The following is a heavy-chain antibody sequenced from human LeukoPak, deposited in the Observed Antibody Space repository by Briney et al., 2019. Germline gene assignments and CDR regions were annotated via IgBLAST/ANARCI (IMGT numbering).Heavy chain of an antibody. Sequence: GGSLRLSCAASGFTFSSCAVNWVRQAPGKGLEWVSAISGSGDSTYCADSVKGRFTISRDNSRNTLYLQMNSLRAEDTAVYYRAKSGAGSYAPYYYNYMDVWGKGTTVTVSS. V-gene: IGHV3-23*01. D-gene: IGHD3-16*01. CDR2: ISGSGDST. J-gene: IGHJ6*03. CDR3: AKSGAGSYAPYYYNYMDV. CDR1: GFTFSSCA.